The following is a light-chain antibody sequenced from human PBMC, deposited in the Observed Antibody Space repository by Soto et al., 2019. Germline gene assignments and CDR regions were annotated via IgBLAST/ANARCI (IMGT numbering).Light chain of an antibody. CDR1: QSVSSN. CDR2: GAS. Sequence: EIVMTQSPATLSVSPGERATLSCRASQSVSSNLAWYQQKPGQAPRILIYGASTRATGIPSMFSGSGSGTEFTLTISSLQSEDFAVYYCQQYNNLLLYTFGQGTKVDIK. V-gene: IGKV3-15*01. CDR3: QQYNNLLLYT. J-gene: IGKJ2*01.